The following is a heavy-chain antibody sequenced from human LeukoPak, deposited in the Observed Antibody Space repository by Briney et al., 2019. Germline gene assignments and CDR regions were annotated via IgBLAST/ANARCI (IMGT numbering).Heavy chain of an antibody. D-gene: IGHD3-9*01. CDR1: GFTFSSYG. CDR3: AKDAYPTYYDILTGYFPSTFFDY. Sequence: GGSLRLSCAASGFTFSSYGMHWVRLAPGKGLEWVAVIWYDGGNKYYADSVKGRFTISRDNSKNTLYLQMNSLRAEDTAVYYCAKDAYPTYYDILTGYFPSTFFDYWGQGTLVTVSS. J-gene: IGHJ4*02. V-gene: IGHV3-30*02. CDR2: IWYDGGNK.